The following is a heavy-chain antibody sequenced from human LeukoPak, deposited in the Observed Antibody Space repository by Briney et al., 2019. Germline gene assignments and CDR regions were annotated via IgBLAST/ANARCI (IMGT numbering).Heavy chain of an antibody. CDR1: GDSISSSY. CDR3: ARDCSGGSCYEGVLDN. Sequence: SETLSLTCTVSGDSISSSYWSWIRQPAGKGLEWIGRIYISGYTNYNPSLKSRVTMSVDTSKNQLSLNVRSVTAADTAVYYCARDCSGGSCYEGVLDNWGQGTLVTVSS. CDR2: IYISGYT. D-gene: IGHD2-15*01. J-gene: IGHJ4*02. V-gene: IGHV4-4*07.